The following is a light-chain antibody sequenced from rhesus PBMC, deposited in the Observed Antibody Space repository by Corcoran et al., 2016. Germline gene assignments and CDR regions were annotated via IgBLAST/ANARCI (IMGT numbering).Light chain of an antibody. CDR3: LQHNSYPWT. CDR2: AAS. J-gene: IGKJ1*01. CDR1: QGIISY. V-gene: IGKV1-28*01. Sequence: DIQMTQSPSSLSASVGDTVTITCRASQGIISYFNWFQQKTGKPPKLLIYAASSLESGVPPRFSGRGSWPEFTLTFSNLQPEDFAAYYCLQHNSYPWTFGQGTKVEIK.